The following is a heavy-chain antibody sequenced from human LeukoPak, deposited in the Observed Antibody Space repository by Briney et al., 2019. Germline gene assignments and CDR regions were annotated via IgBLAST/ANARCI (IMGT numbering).Heavy chain of an antibody. D-gene: IGHD1-14*01. CDR2: IAYDGSRA. V-gene: IGHV3-33*01. CDR1: GFTFDGYG. CDR3: TRYNNDHFDY. Sequence: GGSLRLSCAGSGFTFDGYGMHWFRQTPGKGLEWVAVIAYDGSRAFYADSVKGRFTISRDNSKNTMSVQMDDLRAEDTAVYYCTRYNNDHFDYWGQGTLVTVSS. J-gene: IGHJ4*02.